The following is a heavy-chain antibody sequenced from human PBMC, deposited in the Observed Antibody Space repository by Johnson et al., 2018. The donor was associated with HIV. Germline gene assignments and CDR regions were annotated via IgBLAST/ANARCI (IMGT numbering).Heavy chain of an antibody. J-gene: IGHJ3*02. CDR1: GFTFSDYY. V-gene: IGHV3-11*04. D-gene: IGHD5-18*01. CDR2: ISSSGSTI. Sequence: QVQLVESGGGLVKPGGSLRLSCAASGFTFSDYYMSWIRQAPGKGLEWVSYISSSGSTIYYADSVTGRFTISRDNAKNSLYMQMNSLRAEDTAVYYCARENVDTAMADAFDIWGQGTMVTVSS. CDR3: ARENVDTAMADAFDI.